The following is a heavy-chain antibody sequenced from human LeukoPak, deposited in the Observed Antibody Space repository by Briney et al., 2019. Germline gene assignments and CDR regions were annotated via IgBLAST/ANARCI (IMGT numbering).Heavy chain of an antibody. D-gene: IGHD6-6*01. J-gene: IGHJ4*02. CDR2: INRNGGST. CDR1: GFTFDDYG. V-gene: IGHV3-20*01. CDR3: ARDAPSIAAHDY. Sequence: PGGSLRLSCAASGFTFDDYGMSWVRQAPGKGLEWVSGINRNGGSTGYADSVKGRFTISRDNAKNSLYLQMNSLRAEDTALYHCARDAPSIAAHDYWGQGTLVTVSS.